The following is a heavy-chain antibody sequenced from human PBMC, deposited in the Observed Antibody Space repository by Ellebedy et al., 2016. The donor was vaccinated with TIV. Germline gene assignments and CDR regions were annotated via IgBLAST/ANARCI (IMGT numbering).Heavy chain of an antibody. CDR2: IYQDGSDE. J-gene: IGHJ5*02. V-gene: IGHV3-7*01. CDR3: ARRGSYGDYAVQINSWFDP. CDR1: GFSFRSYW. Sequence: PGGSLRLSCAASGFSFRSYWMSWVRQAPGKGLDWVANIYQDGSDEYYVDSVKGRFTISRDNDNKALFLQMNSLRVEDTAVYYCARRGSYGDYAVQINSWFDPWGQGTLVTVSS. D-gene: IGHD4-17*01.